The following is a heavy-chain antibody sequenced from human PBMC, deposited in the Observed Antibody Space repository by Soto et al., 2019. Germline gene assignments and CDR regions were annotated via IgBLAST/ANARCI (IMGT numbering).Heavy chain of an antibody. J-gene: IGHJ4*02. D-gene: IGHD6-13*01. CDR2: IVVGSGNT. CDR1: GFTFTSSA. CDR3: AREIAYSSSWNQPKSFDY. V-gene: IGHV1-58*01. Sequence: SVKVSCKASGFTFTSSAVQWVRQARGQRLEWIGWIVVGSGNTNYAQKFQERVTITRDMSTSTAYMELSSLRSEDTAVYYCAREIAYSSSWNQPKSFDYWGQGTLVTVSS.